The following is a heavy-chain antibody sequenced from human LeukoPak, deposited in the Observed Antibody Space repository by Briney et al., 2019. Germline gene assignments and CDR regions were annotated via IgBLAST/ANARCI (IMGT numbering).Heavy chain of an antibody. Sequence: GASVKVSCKASGYTFTGYCMHWVRQAPGQGLEWMGWINPNSGGTNYAQKFQGRVTMTRDTSISTAYMELSRLRSDDTAVYYCARDLLAPGIVVVPAAIRRKGSSWVWFDPWGQGTLATVSS. CDR1: GYTFTGYC. CDR3: ARDLLAPGIVVVPAAIRRKGSSWVWFDP. D-gene: IGHD2-2*01. J-gene: IGHJ5*02. CDR2: INPNSGGT. V-gene: IGHV1-2*02.